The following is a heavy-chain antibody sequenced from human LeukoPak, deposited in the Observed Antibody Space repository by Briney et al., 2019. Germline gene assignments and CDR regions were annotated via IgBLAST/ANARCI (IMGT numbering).Heavy chain of an antibody. D-gene: IGHD6-13*01. J-gene: IGHJ4*02. CDR3: ARHSRGPAAGPAFDY. V-gene: IGHV4-39*01. CDR2: IYYSGST. Sequence: SETLSFTCTVSGGSISSSTYYWGWIRQPPGKGLEWIGSIYYSGSTYYNPSLKSRVTISVDTSKNKFSLSSVTAADTAVYYCARHSRGPAAGPAFDYWGQGTLVTVSS. CDR1: GGSISSSTYY.